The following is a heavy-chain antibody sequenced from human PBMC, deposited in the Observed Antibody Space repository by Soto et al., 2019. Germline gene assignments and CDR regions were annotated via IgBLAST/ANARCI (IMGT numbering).Heavy chain of an antibody. CDR3: AKDSSGANCGFDI. V-gene: IGHV1-18*01. J-gene: IGHJ4*02. CDR2: ISVYHGNT. CDR1: GYTFGKYG. Sequence: QVQLVQSGTEVKKPGASVKVSCKASGYTFGKYGISWVRQAPGQGLEWVGWISVYHGNTVHAQKFRGRVNITTDTSTSTDSMEMESINSADAAIYYCAKDSSGANCGFDIWGRGTLVTVSS. D-gene: IGHD3-22*01.